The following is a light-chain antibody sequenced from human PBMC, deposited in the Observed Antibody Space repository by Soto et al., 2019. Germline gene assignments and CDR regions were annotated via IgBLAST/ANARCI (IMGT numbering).Light chain of an antibody. J-gene: IGLJ1*01. CDR1: SGHDSYA. V-gene: IGLV4-69*01. CDR3: QTWATDIRL. CDR2: VNSDGSH. Sequence: QTVVTQSPSASASLGASVKRTCTLSSGHDSYAIAWHQQQPEKGPRYLMKVNSDGSHIKGDGIPDRFSGSSSGTDRYLTISSLQSEDEADYYCQTWATDIRLVGAGTKLTV.